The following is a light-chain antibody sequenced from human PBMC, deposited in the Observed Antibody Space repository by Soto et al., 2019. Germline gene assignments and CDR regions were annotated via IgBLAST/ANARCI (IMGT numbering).Light chain of an antibody. V-gene: IGLV2-14*03. Sequence: QSVLTQPASVSGSPGRSITISCTGTSSDIGGYYFVSWYQQHPGKAPKLMIYDVNNRPSGISDRFSGSKSGNTASLTISDLQADDEADYDCSSYTSSSIYVLGAGTKVTXL. CDR3: SSYTSSSIYV. CDR2: DVN. CDR1: SSDIGGYYF. J-gene: IGLJ1*01.